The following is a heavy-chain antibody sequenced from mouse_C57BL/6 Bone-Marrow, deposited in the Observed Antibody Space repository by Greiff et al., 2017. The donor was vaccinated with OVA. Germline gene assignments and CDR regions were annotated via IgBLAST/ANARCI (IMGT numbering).Heavy chain of an antibody. D-gene: IGHD3-2*02. V-gene: IGHV14-3*01. Sequence: VQLKESVAELVRPGASVKLSCTASGFNIKNTYMHWVKQRPEQGLEWIGRIDPANGNTKYAPKFQGKATISADTSSNTAYLQLRSLTSEDTAIYYCAQAQVYYAMDYWGQGTSVTVSS. CDR2: IDPANGNT. CDR1: GFNIKNTY. J-gene: IGHJ4*01. CDR3: AQAQVYYAMDY.